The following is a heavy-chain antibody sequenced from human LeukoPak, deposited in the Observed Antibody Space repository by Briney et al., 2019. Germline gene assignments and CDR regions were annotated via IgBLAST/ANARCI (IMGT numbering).Heavy chain of an antibody. J-gene: IGHJ4*02. Sequence: PSETLSLTCTVSGGSISSSSYYWGWIRQPPGKGLEWIGSIYYSGSTYYNPSLKSRVTISVDTSKNQFSLKLSSVTAADTAVYYCAAPSGEGATGYWGQGTLVTVPS. CDR2: IYYSGST. V-gene: IGHV4-39*01. D-gene: IGHD1-26*01. CDR1: GGSISSSSYY. CDR3: AAPSGEGATGY.